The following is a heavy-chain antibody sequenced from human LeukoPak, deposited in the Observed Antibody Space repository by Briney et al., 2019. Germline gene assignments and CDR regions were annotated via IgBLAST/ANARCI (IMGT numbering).Heavy chain of an antibody. V-gene: IGHV1-46*01. CDR2: INPSGGST. D-gene: IGHD3-10*01. Sequence: GASVKVSCKASGYTFTSYYMHWVRQAPGQGLEWMGIINPSGGSTSYAQKFQGRVTMTRDMSTSTVYMELSSLRSEDTAVYYCARPRGITMVRGTDDAFDIWGQGTMVTVSS. J-gene: IGHJ3*02. CDR1: GYTFTSYY. CDR3: ARPRGITMVRGTDDAFDI.